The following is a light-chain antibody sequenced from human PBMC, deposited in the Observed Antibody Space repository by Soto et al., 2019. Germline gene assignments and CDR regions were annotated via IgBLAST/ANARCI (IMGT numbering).Light chain of an antibody. CDR3: SSYTSSSTLVV. J-gene: IGLJ2*01. V-gene: IGLV2-14*03. CDR2: DVN. CDR1: SSDVGGYNY. Sequence: QSALTQPASVSGSPGQSITISCTGTSSDVGGYNYVSWYQQHPGKAPKLMIYDVNNRPAGVSNHFSGSKSGNTASLTISGLQAEDEADYYCSSYTSSSTLVVFGGVTKLTV.